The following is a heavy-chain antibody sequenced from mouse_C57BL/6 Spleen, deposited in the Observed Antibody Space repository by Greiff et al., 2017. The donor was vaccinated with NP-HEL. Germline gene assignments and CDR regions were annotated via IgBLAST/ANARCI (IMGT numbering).Heavy chain of an antibody. V-gene: IGHV1-82*01. CDR2: IYPGDGDT. Sequence: VQLQQSGPELVKPGASVKISCKASGYAFSSSWMNWVKQRPGKGLEWIGRIYPGDGDTNYNGKFKGKATLTADKSSSTAYMQLSSLTSEDSAVYFCARDYYGRGWYFDVWGTGTTVTVSS. J-gene: IGHJ1*03. CDR3: ARDYYGRGWYFDV. CDR1: GYAFSSSW. D-gene: IGHD1-1*01.